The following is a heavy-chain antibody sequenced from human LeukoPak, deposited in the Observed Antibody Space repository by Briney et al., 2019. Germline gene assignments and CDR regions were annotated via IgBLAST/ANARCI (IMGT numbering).Heavy chain of an antibody. D-gene: IGHD6-19*01. Sequence: SETLSLTCTVSGGSISSHYWNWIRQPPGKGLEWIGYIYYSGSTKYNPSLKSRVTISVDTSKNQISLKLRSVTAADTAVYYCARAVAGRSYYYYMDVWGKGTTVTVSS. CDR1: GGSISSHY. CDR2: IYYSGST. J-gene: IGHJ6*03. CDR3: ARAVAGRSYYYYMDV. V-gene: IGHV4-59*11.